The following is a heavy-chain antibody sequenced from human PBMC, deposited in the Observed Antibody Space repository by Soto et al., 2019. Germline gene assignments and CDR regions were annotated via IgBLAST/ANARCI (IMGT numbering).Heavy chain of an antibody. CDR3: ARYRTAADLSDFDF. D-gene: IGHD6-13*01. J-gene: IGHJ4*02. CDR2: INNDGSST. Sequence: PGGSLRLSCAASGFTFSSYWMHWVRQAPGKGLVWVSRINNDGSSTSYADSVKGRFSISRDNAKNTLYLQMNSLRAEDTAVYYCARYRTAADLSDFDFWGQGTLVTVS. V-gene: IGHV3-74*01. CDR1: GFTFSSYW.